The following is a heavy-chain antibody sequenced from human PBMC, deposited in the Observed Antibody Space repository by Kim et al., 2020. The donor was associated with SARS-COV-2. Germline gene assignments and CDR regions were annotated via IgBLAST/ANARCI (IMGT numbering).Heavy chain of an antibody. V-gene: IGHV4-39*01. J-gene: IGHJ4*02. Sequence: GSTSYNPSLKSRVTISVDTSKNQFSLKLSSVTAADTAVYYCASVRDIRVKWGQGTLVTVSS. D-gene: IGHD3-3*02. CDR2: GST. CDR3: ASVRDIRVK.